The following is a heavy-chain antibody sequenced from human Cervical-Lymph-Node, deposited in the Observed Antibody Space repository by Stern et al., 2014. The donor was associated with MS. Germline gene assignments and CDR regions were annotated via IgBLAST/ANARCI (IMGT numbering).Heavy chain of an antibody. V-gene: IGHV2-5*02. D-gene: IGHD3-3*01. CDR3: VHSSGTVFGVISDYAFGV. CDR2: IYWDDDH. Sequence: VTLKESGPTLVKPTQSLTLTCTFSGFSFTTSGVGGGWIRQPPGKDLEWLAVIYWDDDHYYSPSLKRRLTIIKDTSENQVVLTMTNMDPADTATYFCVHSSGTVFGVISDYAFGVWGKGAMVTVSS. J-gene: IGHJ3*01. CDR1: GFSFTTSGVG.